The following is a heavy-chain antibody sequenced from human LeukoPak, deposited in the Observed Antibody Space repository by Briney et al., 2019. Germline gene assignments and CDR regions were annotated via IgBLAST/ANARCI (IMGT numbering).Heavy chain of an antibody. V-gene: IGHV3-48*04. Sequence: GGSLTLSCAASGFRFSDYNMNWVRQVPGKGLEWDSYIQSVSLTIYYLDSVKGRFTISRDNAKNSLFLQMNSLRVEDTAVYYCARGLYRYSSGWHFDYWGQGILVTVSS. CDR2: IQSVSLTI. CDR1: GFRFSDYN. CDR3: ARGLYRYSSGWHFDY. D-gene: IGHD6-19*01. J-gene: IGHJ4*02.